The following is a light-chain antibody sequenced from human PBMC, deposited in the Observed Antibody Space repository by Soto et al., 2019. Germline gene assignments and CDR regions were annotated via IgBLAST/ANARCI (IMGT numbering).Light chain of an antibody. CDR3: SSYTSSSTLEV. Sequence: QSVLTQPASVSGSPGQSITISCTGTSSDVGGYNYVSWYQQHPGKAPKLMIYEVSNRPSGVSNRFSGSKSGNTASLTISGLXAXXXXXYYCSSYTSSSTLEVFGTGTKVTVL. V-gene: IGLV2-14*01. J-gene: IGLJ1*01. CDR1: SSDVGGYNY. CDR2: EVS.